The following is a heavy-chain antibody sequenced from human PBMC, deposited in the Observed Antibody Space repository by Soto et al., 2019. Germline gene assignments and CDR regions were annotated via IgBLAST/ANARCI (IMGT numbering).Heavy chain of an antibody. J-gene: IGHJ6*02. Sequence: QVQLQESGPGLVKPSQTLSLTCTVSGGSISSGGYSWSWIRQHPGKGLEWIGYIYYSGSTYYNPSLKSRVTISVDTSKNQFSLKLTSVTAADTAVYYCAREAGRASYYYYAMDVWGQGTTVTVSS. D-gene: IGHD6-19*01. CDR1: GGSISSGGYS. V-gene: IGHV4-31*03. CDR3: AREAGRASYYYYAMDV. CDR2: IYYSGST.